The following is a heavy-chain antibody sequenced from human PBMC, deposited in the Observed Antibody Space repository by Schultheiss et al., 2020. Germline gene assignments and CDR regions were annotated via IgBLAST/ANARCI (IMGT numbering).Heavy chain of an antibody. D-gene: IGHD4-17*01. CDR2: IYPGDSDT. Sequence: GESLKISCKGSGYSFTSYWIGWVRQMPGKGLEWMGIIYPGDSDTRYSPSFQGQVTISADKSISTAYLQWSSLKASDTAMYYCARQGSYDYGDYGFGIDPWGQGTLVTFSS. CDR3: ARQGSYDYGDYGFGIDP. CDR1: GYSFTSYW. J-gene: IGHJ5*02. V-gene: IGHV5-51*01.